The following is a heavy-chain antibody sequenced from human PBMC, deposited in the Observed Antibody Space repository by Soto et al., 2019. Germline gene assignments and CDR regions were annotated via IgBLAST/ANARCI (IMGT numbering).Heavy chain of an antibody. V-gene: IGHV3-74*01. D-gene: IGHD3-9*01. CDR3: IRGTNDWTGSAY. CDR1: RFTFSSYW. Sequence: CGSLRLSCAASRFTFSSYWMHWVLQAPGKGLVWVSRINTDGSTTDYGDSVKGRFTISRDNAKSTLYLQMTSLRAEDTAVYYCIRGTNDWTGSAYWGQGTLVPVSS. CDR2: INTDGSTT. J-gene: IGHJ4*02.